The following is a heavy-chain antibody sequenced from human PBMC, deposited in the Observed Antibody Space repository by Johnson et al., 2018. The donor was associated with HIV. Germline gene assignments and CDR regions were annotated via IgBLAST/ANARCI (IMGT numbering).Heavy chain of an antibody. Sequence: EVQLVESGGGVVRPGESLGLSCAASEFTSGDYDMASVRVAPGKGLEWVSGINWSGASAGYADSVQGRFTISRDNGKNSLYLEMNSLRAEDTALYYCARATYYYDLSGYLTRPRAFDVWGQGTMVTVSS. J-gene: IGHJ3*01. CDR1: EFTSGDYD. D-gene: IGHD3-22*01. CDR3: ARATYYYDLSGYLTRPRAFDV. V-gene: IGHV3-20*04. CDR2: INWSGASA.